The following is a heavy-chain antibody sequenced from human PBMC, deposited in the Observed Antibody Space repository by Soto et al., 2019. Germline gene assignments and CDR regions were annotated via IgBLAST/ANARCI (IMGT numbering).Heavy chain of an antibody. J-gene: IGHJ5*02. CDR2: IKFDGSEK. CDR3: VKDGGYCSSSSCYSHRNHCFEP. D-gene: IGHD2-2*01. V-gene: IGHV3-7*03. CDR1: GFTFSDYW. Sequence: GGSLRLSCAASGFTFSDYWMSWVRQAPGKGPEWVANIKFDGSEKQYVDSVRGRFTISRDNSRSSLSLQMNSLRAGDTAVYYCVKDGGYCSSSSCYSHRNHCFEPSCHATRFTVSS.